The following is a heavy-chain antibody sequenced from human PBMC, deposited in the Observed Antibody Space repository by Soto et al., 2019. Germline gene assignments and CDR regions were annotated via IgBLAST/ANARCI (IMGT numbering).Heavy chain of an antibody. Sequence: EVQLVESGGGLLQPGGSLRLSCAVSGSTFSNDWMHWVRQAPGKGLVWVSHINSDGSSTNYADFVKGRFTIARDNAKNTGYLQMKSLRAEDAAVYYCARDRFYSLDVWGQGTTVTVSS. CDR2: INSDGSST. J-gene: IGHJ6*02. V-gene: IGHV3-74*01. CDR3: ARDRFYSLDV. CDR1: GSTFSNDW.